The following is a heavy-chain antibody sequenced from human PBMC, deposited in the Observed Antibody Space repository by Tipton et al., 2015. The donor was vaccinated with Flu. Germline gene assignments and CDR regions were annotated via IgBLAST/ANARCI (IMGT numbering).Heavy chain of an antibody. CDR1: GGSFSGYY. Sequence: LRLSCAVYGGSFSGYYWSWIRQPPGKGLEWIGEINHSGSTNYNPSLKSRVTISVDTSKNQFSLKLSSVTAADTAVYYCAGGGVTVGYWGQGTLVTVSS. CDR2: INHSGST. V-gene: IGHV4-34*01. CDR3: AGGGVTVGY. D-gene: IGHD2-21*02. J-gene: IGHJ4*02.